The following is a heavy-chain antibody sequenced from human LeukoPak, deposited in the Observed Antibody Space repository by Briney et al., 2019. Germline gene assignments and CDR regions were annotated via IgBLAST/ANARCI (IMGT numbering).Heavy chain of an antibody. V-gene: IGHV3-11*01. J-gene: IGHJ4*02. CDR1: GFTFGDYY. Sequence: PGGSLRLSCVASGFTFGDYYMSWIRQAPGKGLEWLSYITSSGSTIYYADSVRGRFTVSRDNAKNSLFLQMNSLRVGDTAVYYCARALIYSGDEFDYWGQGTLVTVSS. D-gene: IGHD5-12*01. CDR3: ARALIYSGDEFDY. CDR2: ITSSGSTI.